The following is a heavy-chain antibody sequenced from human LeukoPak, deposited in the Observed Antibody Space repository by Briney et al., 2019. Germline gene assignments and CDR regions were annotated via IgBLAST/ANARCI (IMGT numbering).Heavy chain of an antibody. CDR3: ARGFPQDSSGYYSDY. CDR2: INHSGST. Sequence: SETLSLTCAVYGGSFSGYYWSWIRQPPGKGLEWIGEINHSGSTNYNPSLKSRVTISADTSKNQFSLKLSSVTAADTAVYYCARGFPQDSSGYYSDYWGQGTLVTVSS. CDR1: GGSFSGYY. D-gene: IGHD3-22*01. J-gene: IGHJ4*02. V-gene: IGHV4-34*01.